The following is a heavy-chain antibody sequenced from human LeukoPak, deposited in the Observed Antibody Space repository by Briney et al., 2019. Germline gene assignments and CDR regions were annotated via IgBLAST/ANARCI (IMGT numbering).Heavy chain of an antibody. Sequence: PGGSLRLSCAASGFTFSSYSKNWVRQAPGKGLEWVSSISSSRTYIYYADSVKGRFTISRDNAKNSLYLQMNSLRAEDTAVYYCGRSMGITGSWYYFDYWGQGTLVTVSS. CDR2: ISSSRTYI. CDR1: GFTFSSYS. V-gene: IGHV3-21*01. J-gene: IGHJ4*02. CDR3: GRSMGITGSWYYFDY. D-gene: IGHD2-8*02.